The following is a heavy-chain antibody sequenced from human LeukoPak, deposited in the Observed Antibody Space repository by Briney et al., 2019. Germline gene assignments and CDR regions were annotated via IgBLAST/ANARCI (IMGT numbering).Heavy chain of an antibody. J-gene: IGHJ5*02. D-gene: IGHD6-13*01. V-gene: IGHV4-59*12. Sequence: SETLSLTCTVSGGSISSYYWSWIRQPPGKGLEWIGYIHFSGSTNYNPSLKSRVTISSDTSKNQFSLKLSSVTAADTAVYYCARVLAAAGNNWFDPWGQGTLVAVSS. CDR2: IHFSGST. CDR3: ARVLAAAGNNWFDP. CDR1: GGSISSYY.